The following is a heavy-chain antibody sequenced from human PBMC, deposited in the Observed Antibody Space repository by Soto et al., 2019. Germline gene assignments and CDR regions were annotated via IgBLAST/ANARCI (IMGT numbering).Heavy chain of an antibody. V-gene: IGHV3-11*01. CDR2: ISSSGSTI. J-gene: IGHJ4*02. D-gene: IGHD1-26*01. CDR3: AREGGLVGYTSSFDY. CDR1: GFTFSDYY. Sequence: GGSLRLSCAASGFTFSDYYMSWIRQAPGKGLEWVSYISSSGSTIYYADSVKGRFTISRDNAENSLYLQMDSLRAEDTAVYYCAREGGLVGYTSSFDYWGRGTLVTVSS.